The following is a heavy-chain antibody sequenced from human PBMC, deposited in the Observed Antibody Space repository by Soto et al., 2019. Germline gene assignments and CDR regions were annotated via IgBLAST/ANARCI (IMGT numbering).Heavy chain of an antibody. CDR1: GFNFGSYC. CDR3: VRGNPLNDY. D-gene: IGHD1-1*01. V-gene: IGHV3-74*01. Sequence: EVQLVESGGGLVQPGGSLRLSCVASGFNFGSYCMDWIRQAPGKGLVWVSRIDIDGSITTYADSVAGRFTISRDNAKKTLYLQMNSLTAEDSALYFCVRGNPLNDYWGQGTLVTVSS. J-gene: IGHJ4*02. CDR2: IDIDGSIT.